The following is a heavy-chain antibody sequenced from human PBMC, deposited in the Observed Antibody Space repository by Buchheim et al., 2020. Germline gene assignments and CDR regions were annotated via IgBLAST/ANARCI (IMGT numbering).Heavy chain of an antibody. CDR2: IKQDGSEK. CDR1: GFTLSSYW. D-gene: IGHD1-1*01. J-gene: IGHJ4*02. Sequence: EVQLVESGGGLVQPGGSLRLSCAASGFTLSSYWMSWVRQAPGKGLEWVANIKQDGSEKYYVDSVKGRFTISRDNAKNSLYLQMNSLRAEDTAVYYCASHPRRLLERRLHWGQGTL. CDR3: ASHPRRLLERRLH. V-gene: IGHV3-7*01.